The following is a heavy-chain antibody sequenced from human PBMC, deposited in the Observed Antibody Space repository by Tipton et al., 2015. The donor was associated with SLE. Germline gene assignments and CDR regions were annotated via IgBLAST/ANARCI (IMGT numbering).Heavy chain of an antibody. CDR2: ISSSSSYT. CDR1: GFTFSDYY. V-gene: IGHV3-11*06. Sequence: SLRLSCAASGFTFSDYYMSWIRQAPGKGLEWVSYISSSSSYTNYADSVKGRFTISRDNAKNSLYLQMNSLRAEDTAVYYCAAGYSSSWYGYEGEFFDSWGQGTLVTVSS. CDR3: AAGYSSSWYGYEGEFFDS. D-gene: IGHD6-13*01. J-gene: IGHJ5*01.